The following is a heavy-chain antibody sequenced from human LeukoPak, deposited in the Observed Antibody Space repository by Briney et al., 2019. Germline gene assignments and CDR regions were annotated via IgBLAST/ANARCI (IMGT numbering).Heavy chain of an antibody. J-gene: IGHJ4*02. D-gene: IGHD5-24*01. CDR2: IRSSSSYI. CDR1: GFTFSNYD. CDR3: ARGEEKATITALDS. V-gene: IGHV3-21*01. Sequence: GGALRLSCAASGFTFSNYDMHGVRQAPGKGVEGVSAIRSSSSYIYYADSIKGPFTISRDNAENSLYLQTTSLRAVDTAVYFCARGEEKATITALDSSGPGTLVTVSS.